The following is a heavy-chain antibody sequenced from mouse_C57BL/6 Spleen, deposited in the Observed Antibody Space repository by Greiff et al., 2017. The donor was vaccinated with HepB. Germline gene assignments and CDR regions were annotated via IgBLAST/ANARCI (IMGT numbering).Heavy chain of an antibody. CDR2: ILPGSGST. J-gene: IGHJ1*03. Sequence: QVQLQQSGAELMKPGASVKLSCKATGYTFTGYWIEWVKQRPGHGLEWIGEILPGSGSTNYNEKFKGKATFTADTSSNTAYMQLSSLTTEDSAIYYCARPFMTTVVAHWYFDVWGTGTTVTVSS. CDR1: GYTFTGYW. D-gene: IGHD1-1*01. CDR3: ARPFMTTVVAHWYFDV. V-gene: IGHV1-9*01.